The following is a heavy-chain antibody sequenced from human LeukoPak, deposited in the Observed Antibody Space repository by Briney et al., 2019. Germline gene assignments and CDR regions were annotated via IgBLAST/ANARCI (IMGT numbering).Heavy chain of an antibody. CDR3: ARSYSNHLFGMDV. D-gene: IGHD4-11*01. V-gene: IGHV3-66*01. Sequence: GGSLRLSCAASGVTVSSCYMTWVRQAPGKGLEWVSVIYSGGSTYYADSVKGRVAISRDNSKNTVFLQMNSVRAADTALYYCARSYSNHLFGMDVWGQGTTVTVSS. CDR2: IYSGGST. J-gene: IGHJ6*02. CDR1: GVTVSSCY.